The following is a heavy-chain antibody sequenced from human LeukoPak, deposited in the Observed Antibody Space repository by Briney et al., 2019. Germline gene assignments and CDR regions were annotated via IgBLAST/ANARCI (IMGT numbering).Heavy chain of an antibody. CDR2: INHSGST. V-gene: IGHV4-34*01. Sequence: SETLSLTCAVYGGSFSGYYWSWIRQPPGKGLEWIGEINHSGSTNYNPSLKSRVTISVDTSKNQFSLKLSSVTAADTAVYYCASIVVVPAANRLDYYYYYMDVWGKGTTVAVSS. D-gene: IGHD2-2*01. CDR3: ASIVVVPAANRLDYYYYYMDV. CDR1: GGSFSGYY. J-gene: IGHJ6*03.